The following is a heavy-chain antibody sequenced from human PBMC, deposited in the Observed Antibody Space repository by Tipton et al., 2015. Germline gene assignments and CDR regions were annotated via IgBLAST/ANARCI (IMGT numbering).Heavy chain of an antibody. J-gene: IGHJ3*02. D-gene: IGHD4-17*01. CDR1: GYSISSGYY. V-gene: IGHV4-38-2*01. Sequence: TLSLTCDVSGYSISSGYYWGWIRQPPGKGLEWIGSIYHSGTTYSNPSLKSRVTISVDTSKNQFSLKLRSVTAADTALYYCAGVTVDYGDYVGAFDIWGQGTMVTVSS. CDR2: IYHSGTT. CDR3: AGVTVDYGDYVGAFDI.